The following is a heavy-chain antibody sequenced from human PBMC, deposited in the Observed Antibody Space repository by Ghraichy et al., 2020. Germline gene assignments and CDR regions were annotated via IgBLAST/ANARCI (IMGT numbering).Heavy chain of an antibody. CDR3: ARHGASVPRCLEWGHQIDYGMDV. CDR2: IHYSGNT. J-gene: IGHJ6*02. CDR1: GGSISSSTYY. Sequence: SETLSLTCTVSGGSISSSTYYWGWIRQPPGKGLEWIGSIHYSGNTYYNPSLKSRVTISVDTSKNQFSLKLSSVTAADTAVYYCARHGASVPRCLEWGHQIDYGMDVWGQGTTVTVSS. V-gene: IGHV4-39*01. D-gene: IGHD3-3*01.